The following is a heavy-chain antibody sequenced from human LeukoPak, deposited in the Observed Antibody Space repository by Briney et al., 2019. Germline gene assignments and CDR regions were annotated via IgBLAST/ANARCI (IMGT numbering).Heavy chain of an antibody. D-gene: IGHD3-10*01. CDR1: GFTFYAYA. Sequence: GGSLRLSFAASGFTFYAYAMHWVRQAPGKGLEWVSGISWNSGSIGYADSVKGRFTISRDTAKTTLYLQMNSLRAEDTALYYCTTDEGVADYFDYWGQGTLVTVSS. CDR2: ISWNSGSI. J-gene: IGHJ4*02. CDR3: TTDEGVADYFDY. V-gene: IGHV3-9*01.